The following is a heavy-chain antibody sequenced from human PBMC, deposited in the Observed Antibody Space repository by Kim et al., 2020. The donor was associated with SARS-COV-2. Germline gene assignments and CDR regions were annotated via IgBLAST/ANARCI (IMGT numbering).Heavy chain of an antibody. Sequence: GGSLRLSCAASGFTFSSYDMHWVRQATGKGLEWVSAIGTAGDTYYPGSVKGRFTISRENAKNSLYLQMNSLRAGDTAVYYCARGSPYYDFWSGYPYNYGMDVWGQGTTVTVS. V-gene: IGHV3-13*01. CDR3: ARGSPYYDFWSGYPYNYGMDV. CDR1: GFTFSSYD. D-gene: IGHD3-3*01. J-gene: IGHJ6*02. CDR2: IGTAGDT.